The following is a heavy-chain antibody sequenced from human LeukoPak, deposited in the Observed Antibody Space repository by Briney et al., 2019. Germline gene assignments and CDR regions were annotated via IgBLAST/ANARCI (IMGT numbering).Heavy chain of an antibody. V-gene: IGHV3-23*01. J-gene: IGHJ4*02. CDR1: GFTCSSYG. D-gene: IGHD3-3*01. Sequence: GGSLRLSCAASGFTCSSYGMNWVRQAPGKGLEWVSGIGVGGTTYYADSVKGRFTISRDTPKNTLYLQMNCLRAEDTAVYYCAKTQGYHDCWGQGTLVTVSS. CDR3: AKTQGYHDC. CDR2: IGVGGTT.